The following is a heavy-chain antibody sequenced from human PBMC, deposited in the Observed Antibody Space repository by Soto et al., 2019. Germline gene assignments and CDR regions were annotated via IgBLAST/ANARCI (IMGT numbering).Heavy chain of an antibody. CDR3: AKGGGYCSGGSCYLGDAFDI. V-gene: IGHV3-23*01. CDR2: ISGSGGST. Sequence: EVQLLESGGGLVQPGGSLRLSCAASGFTFSSYAMSWVRQAPGKGLEWVSAISGSGGSTYYADSVKGRFTISRDNSKNTLYLQMNSLRAEDTAVYYCAKGGGYCSGGSCYLGDAFDIWGQGTMVTVSS. J-gene: IGHJ3*02. D-gene: IGHD2-15*01. CDR1: GFTFSSYA.